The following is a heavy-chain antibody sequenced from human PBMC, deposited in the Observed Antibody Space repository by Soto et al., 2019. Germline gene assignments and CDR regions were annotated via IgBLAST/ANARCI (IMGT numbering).Heavy chain of an antibody. CDR1: GYTITSYG. J-gene: IGHJ4*02. Sequence: ASVKVSCKTSGYTITSYGISWVRQAPGQGLEWMGWISAYNGNTDYAQKLQGRVTMTTDTSTSTAYMELRSLRSDDTAVYYCARFGSSTLAAAKDYWGQGTLVTVSS. CDR2: ISAYNGNT. D-gene: IGHD6-13*01. CDR3: ARFGSSTLAAAKDY. V-gene: IGHV1-18*01.